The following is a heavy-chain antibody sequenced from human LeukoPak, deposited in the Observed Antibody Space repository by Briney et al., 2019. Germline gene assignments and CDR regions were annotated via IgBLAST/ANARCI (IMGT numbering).Heavy chain of an antibody. CDR3: AAAAMSSRIDY. CDR1: GGSFSGYY. J-gene: IGHJ4*02. CDR2: INHSGSI. D-gene: IGHD2-2*01. V-gene: IGHV4-34*01. Sequence: SETLSLTCAVYGGSFSGYYWSWIRQPPGKGLGWIGEINHSGSINYNPSLKSRVTISVDTSKNQFSLKLSSVTAADTAVYYCAAAAMSSRIDYWGQGTLVTVSS.